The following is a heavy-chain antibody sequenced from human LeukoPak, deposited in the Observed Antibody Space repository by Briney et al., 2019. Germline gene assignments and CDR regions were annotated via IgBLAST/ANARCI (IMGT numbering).Heavy chain of an antibody. V-gene: IGHV4-31*03. J-gene: IGHJ6*02. D-gene: IGHD3-22*01. CDR1: GGSISSGGYY. CDR2: IYYSGST. Sequence: PSETLSLTCTVSGGSISSGGYYWSWIRQHPGKGLEWIGYIYYSGSTYYNPSLKSRVTISVDTSKNQFSLKLSSVTAADTAVYYCARSISVDYDSSGYRSSYYGMDVWGQGTTVTVSS. CDR3: ARSISVDYDSSGYRSSYYGMDV.